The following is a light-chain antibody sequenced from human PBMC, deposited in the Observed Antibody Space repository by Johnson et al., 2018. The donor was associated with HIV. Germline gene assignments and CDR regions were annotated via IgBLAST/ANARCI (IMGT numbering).Light chain of an antibody. CDR1: SSNIGNNF. V-gene: IGLV1-51*01. CDR2: DNN. J-gene: IGLJ1*01. CDR3: GTWDTSLGAQYV. Sequence: QPVLTQPPSVSAAPGQRVTRSYSGSSSNIGNNFVSWFRQLPLRAPKVLIYDNNERPSGIPDRFSDSQSGTSATLAITGLQTGDEADYYCGTWDTSLGAQYVFGSGTKVTVL.